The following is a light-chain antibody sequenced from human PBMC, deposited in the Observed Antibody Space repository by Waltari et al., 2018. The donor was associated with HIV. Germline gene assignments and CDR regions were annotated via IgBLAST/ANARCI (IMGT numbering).Light chain of an antibody. CDR2: DVS. V-gene: IGLV2-14*01. Sequence: QSALTQPASVSGSPGHPITISCTGTSSDIGTYNYVSWYQQHPGKATKLMIYDVSTRPSGVSIRFSGSKSGNTASLTISGLQAEDEADYYCSSYTSSSTPVVFGGGTKLTVL. CDR1: SSDIGTYNY. J-gene: IGLJ2*01. CDR3: SSYTSSSTPVV.